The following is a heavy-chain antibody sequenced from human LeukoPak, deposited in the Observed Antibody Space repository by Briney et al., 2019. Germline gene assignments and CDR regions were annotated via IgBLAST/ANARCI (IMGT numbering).Heavy chain of an antibody. V-gene: IGHV3-7*01. CDR3: ASYRVSHGMDV. D-gene: IGHD1-26*01. CDR2: IKGDGSEK. CDR1: GFTFSSYS. J-gene: IGHJ6*02. Sequence: PGGSLRLSCAASGFTFSSYSMNWVRQAPGKGLEGVANIKGDGSEKYHGDSVTGRFTISRDNAKNSLYLQMNSLRAEDTAIYYCASYRVSHGMDVWGQGTTVTVSS.